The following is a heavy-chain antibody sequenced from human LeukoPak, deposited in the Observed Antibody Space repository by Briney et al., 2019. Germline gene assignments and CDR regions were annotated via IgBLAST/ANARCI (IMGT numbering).Heavy chain of an antibody. D-gene: IGHD4-17*01. CDR1: GFTFNNYW. J-gene: IGHJ4*02. CDR3: AKARDYGRSTVFDY. CDR2: ISGSGGST. Sequence: GGSLRLSCAASGFTFNNYWMSWVRQAPGKGLEWVSAISGSGGSTYYADSVKGRFTISRDNSKNTLYLQMNSLRAEDTAVYYCAKARDYGRSTVFDYWGQGTLVTVSS. V-gene: IGHV3-23*01.